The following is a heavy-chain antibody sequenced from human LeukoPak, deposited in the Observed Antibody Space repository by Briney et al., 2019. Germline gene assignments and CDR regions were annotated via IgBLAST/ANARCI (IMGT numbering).Heavy chain of an antibody. J-gene: IGHJ4*02. CDR1: GFTFSSYG. CDR3: ARAQGIAAATDY. CDR2: ISYDGSNK. Sequence: GGSLRLSCAASGFTFSSYGMHWVRQAPGKGLEWVAVISYDGSNKYYADSVKGRFTISRDNSKNTLYLQMNSLRAEDRAVYYCARAQGIAAATDYWGQGTLVTVSS. D-gene: IGHD6-13*01. V-gene: IGHV3-30*03.